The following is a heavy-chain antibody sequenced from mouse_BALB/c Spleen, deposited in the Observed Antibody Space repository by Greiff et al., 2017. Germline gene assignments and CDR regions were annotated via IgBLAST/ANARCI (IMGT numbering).Heavy chain of an antibody. CDR3: ATSPPDGYDLDY. CDR1: GYSFTSYY. CDR2: IDPFNGGT. D-gene: IGHD2-2*01. Sequence: EVQLQQSGPELMKPGASVKISCKASGYSFTSYYMNWVKQSHGKSLEWIGYIDPFNGGTSYNQKFKGKATLTVDKSSSTAYMHLSSLTSEDSAVYYCATSPPDGYDLDYWGQGTTLTVSS. V-gene: IGHV1-28*01. J-gene: IGHJ2*01.